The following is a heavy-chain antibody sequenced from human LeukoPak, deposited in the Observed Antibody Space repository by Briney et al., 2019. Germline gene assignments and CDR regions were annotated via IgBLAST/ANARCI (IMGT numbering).Heavy chain of an antibody. CDR2: IIPILGIA. J-gene: IGHJ4*02. D-gene: IGHD4-17*01. CDR3: ARASTVTNPFDY. V-gene: IGHV1-69*04. Sequence: ASVKVSCKASGGTFSSYAISWVRQAPGQGLEWMGRIIPILGIANYAQKFQGRVTITADKSTSTAYMELSSLRSEDTAVYYCARASTVTNPFDYWGQGTLVTVSS. CDR1: GGTFSSYA.